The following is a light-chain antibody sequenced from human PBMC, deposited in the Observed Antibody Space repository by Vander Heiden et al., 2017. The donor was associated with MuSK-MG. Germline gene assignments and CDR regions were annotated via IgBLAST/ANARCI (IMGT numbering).Light chain of an antibody. Sequence: EIVLTQSPATLSLSPGERATLSCRASQSVSTSLAWYQQKPGQPPRLLIYDTSNRATGIPARFSGSGSATDFTLTISSLEPEDFAVYYCQHRRGWPWTFGQRTKVEVK. J-gene: IGKJ1*01. CDR2: DTS. CDR1: QSVSTS. CDR3: QHRRGWPWT. V-gene: IGKV3-11*01.